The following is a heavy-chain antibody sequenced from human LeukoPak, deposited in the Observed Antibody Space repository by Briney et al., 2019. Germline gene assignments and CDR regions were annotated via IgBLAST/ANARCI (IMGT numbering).Heavy chain of an antibody. J-gene: IGHJ5*02. Sequence: SETLSLTCTVSGGSISSGGYYWSWIRQHPGKGLEWIGYIYYSGSTYYNPSLKSRVTISVDTSKNQFSLKLSSVTAADTAVYYCARAGSYDRYNWFDPWGQGTLVTVSS. V-gene: IGHV4-31*03. CDR2: IYYSGST. D-gene: IGHD1-26*01. CDR3: ARAGSYDRYNWFDP. CDR1: GGSISSGGYY.